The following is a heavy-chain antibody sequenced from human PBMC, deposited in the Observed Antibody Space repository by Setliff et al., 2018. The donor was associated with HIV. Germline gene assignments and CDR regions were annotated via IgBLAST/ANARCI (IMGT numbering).Heavy chain of an antibody. CDR1: GYTFTSSD. CDR2: MNPNSGNT. D-gene: IGHD4-17*01. V-gene: IGHV1-8*02. CDR3: AREIYGGNSRPFDY. Sequence: GASVKVSCKASGYTFTSSDINWVRQATGQGLEWMGWMNPNSGNTGYAQKFQGRVTMTRDTSIKTAYMELSSLRSEDTAVYYCAREIYGGNSRPFDYWGQGTLVTV. J-gene: IGHJ4*02.